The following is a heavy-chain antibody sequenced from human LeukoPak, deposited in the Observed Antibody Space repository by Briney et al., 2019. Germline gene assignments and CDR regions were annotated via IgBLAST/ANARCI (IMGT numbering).Heavy chain of an antibody. CDR1: GGSINSGDYY. CDR2: IYYSGST. CDR3: ARGPLREVVPPANWFDP. V-gene: IGHV4-31*03. D-gene: IGHD2-2*01. Sequence: SETLSLTCTVSGGSINSGDYYWSWIRQHPGKGLEWIGYIYYSGSTYYNPSLQSRVTVSLDTSKNQLSLNLNSVSAADTAVYFCARGPLREVVPPANWFDPWGQGTLVTVSS. J-gene: IGHJ5*02.